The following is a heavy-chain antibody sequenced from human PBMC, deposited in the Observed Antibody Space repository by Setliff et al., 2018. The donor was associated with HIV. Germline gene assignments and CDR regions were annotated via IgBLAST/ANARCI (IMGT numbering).Heavy chain of an antibody. D-gene: IGHD3-10*01. CDR1: GYTFTAYY. J-gene: IGHJ4*02. CDR3: AREERYYGGKGALDY. Sequence: ASVKVSCTTSGYTFTAYYIHWVRQAPGQGLEWMGWIKSNNGGPKYAKNFQGRVTMTRDTSITTAYMELSSLISDDTAVYYCAREERYYGGKGALDYWGQGMLVTVSA. CDR2: IKSNNGGP. V-gene: IGHV1-2*02.